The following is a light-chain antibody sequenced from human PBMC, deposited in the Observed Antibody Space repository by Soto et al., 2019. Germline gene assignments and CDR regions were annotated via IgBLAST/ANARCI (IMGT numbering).Light chain of an antibody. CDR2: DDN. V-gene: IGLV6-57*04. CDR1: SGSIASNY. Sequence: NFMLTQPHSVSESPGKTVTISCTRSSGSIASNYVHWYQQRPGSAPITEIYDDNQRPSGVPDRFSASIDSSSNSASLTLSGLRTEDEADYFCQSYHGNTRVFGGGTKLTVL. J-gene: IGLJ3*02. CDR3: QSYHGNTRV.